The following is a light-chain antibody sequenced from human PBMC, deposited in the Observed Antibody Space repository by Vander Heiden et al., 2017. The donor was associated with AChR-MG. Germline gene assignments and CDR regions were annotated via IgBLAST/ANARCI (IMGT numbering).Light chain of an antibody. V-gene: IGKV1-13*02. CDR1: QDISSA. J-gene: IGKJ4*01. CDR2: DAS. Sequence: AIQMTQSPSSLSASVGDRVTITCRASQDISSALIWYQQKPGKVPKVLIYDASSLVSGVPSRFSGSGSGTEFTLTISSLQPEDSATYHCQQASSYPLTFGGGTKVEIK. CDR3: QQASSYPLT.